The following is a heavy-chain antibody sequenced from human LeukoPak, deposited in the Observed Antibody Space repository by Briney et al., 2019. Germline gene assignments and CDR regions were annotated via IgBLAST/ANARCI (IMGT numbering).Heavy chain of an antibody. CDR1: GGSISSGVYY. CDR2: IYYSGST. CDR3: ASGTGTTHAFDI. V-gene: IGHV4-31*03. J-gene: IGHJ3*02. Sequence: SETLSLTCTVSGGSISSGVYYWSWIRQHPGKGLEWIGYIYYSGSTYYNPSLKSRVTISVDTSKNQFSLKLSSVTAADTAVYYCASGTGTTHAFDIWGQGTMVTVSS. D-gene: IGHD1-7*01.